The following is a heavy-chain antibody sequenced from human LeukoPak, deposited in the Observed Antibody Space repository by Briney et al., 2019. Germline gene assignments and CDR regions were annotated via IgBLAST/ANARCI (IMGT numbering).Heavy chain of an antibody. CDR2: IYYSGST. D-gene: IGHD3-22*01. J-gene: IGHJ3*02. Sequence: SETLSLTCTVSGGSISSGGYYWSWIRQHPGKGLEWIGYIYYSGSTYYNPSLKSRVTISVDTSKNQFSLKLSSVTAADTAVYYCARPYYYDSSGYPWVAFDIWGQGAMVTVSS. CDR1: GGSISSGGYY. V-gene: IGHV4-31*03. CDR3: ARPYYYDSSGYPWVAFDI.